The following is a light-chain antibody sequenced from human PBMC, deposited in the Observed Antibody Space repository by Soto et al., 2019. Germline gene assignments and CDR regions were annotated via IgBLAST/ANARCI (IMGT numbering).Light chain of an antibody. CDR3: QHYNSYSEA. Sequence: DIQMTQSPSSLSASLGDRVTITCRASQSISNYLNWYQQKPGKAPNLLIYAASTLQSGVPSRFSGSGSGTDFTLTISSLQPEDFATYYCQHYNSYSEAFGQGTKVDIK. J-gene: IGKJ1*01. CDR2: AAS. V-gene: IGKV1-39*01. CDR1: QSISNY.